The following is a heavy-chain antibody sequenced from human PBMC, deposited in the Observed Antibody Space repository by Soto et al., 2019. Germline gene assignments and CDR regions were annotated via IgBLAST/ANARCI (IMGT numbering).Heavy chain of an antibody. V-gene: IGHV1-2*04. D-gene: IGHD3-16*02. CDR1: GYTFTGYF. Sequence: ASVKVSCKASGYTFTGYFMHWLRQAPGQGLEWMGWINPNSGGTNYAQKFQGWVTMTRDTSISTAYMELSRLRSDDTAVYYCARGSYRYLPYFDYWGQGTLVTVSS. CDR2: INPNSGGT. CDR3: ARGSYRYLPYFDY. J-gene: IGHJ4*02.